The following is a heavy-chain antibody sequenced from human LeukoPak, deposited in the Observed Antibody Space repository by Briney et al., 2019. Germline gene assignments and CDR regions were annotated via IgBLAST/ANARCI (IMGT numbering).Heavy chain of an antibody. CDR3: ARGRYCSGGSCYWFDY. J-gene: IGHJ4*02. Sequence: GASVKVSCKASGYTFTSYDINWVRQATGQGLEWMGWMNPNSGNTGYAQKFQGRVTMTRNTSISTAYMELSSLRSKDTAVYYCARGRYCSGGSCYWFDYWGQGTLVTVSS. CDR2: MNPNSGNT. D-gene: IGHD2-15*01. CDR1: GYTFTSYD. V-gene: IGHV1-8*01.